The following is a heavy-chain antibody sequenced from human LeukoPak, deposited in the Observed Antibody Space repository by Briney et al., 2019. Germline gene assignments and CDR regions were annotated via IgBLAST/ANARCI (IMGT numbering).Heavy chain of an antibody. CDR1: GGSISSGDYY. D-gene: IGHD2-15*01. Sequence: SQTLSLTCTVSGGSISSGDYYWSWIRQPPGKGLEWIGRIYTSGSTNYNPSLKSRVTMSVDTSKNQFSLRLSSVTAADTAVYYCARAVVWLPFDYWGQGIPVTVSS. J-gene: IGHJ4*02. CDR2: IYTSGST. CDR3: ARAVVWLPFDY. V-gene: IGHV4-61*02.